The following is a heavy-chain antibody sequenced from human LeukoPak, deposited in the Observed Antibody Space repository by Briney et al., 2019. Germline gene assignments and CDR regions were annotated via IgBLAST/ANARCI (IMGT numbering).Heavy chain of an antibody. V-gene: IGHV1-69*01. CDR3: ATSYYGILTGRDYYYYGMDV. CDR2: IIPIFGTA. D-gene: IGHD3-9*01. CDR1: GGTFSSYA. J-gene: IGHJ6*04. Sequence: ASVKVSCKASGGTFSSYAISWVRQAPGQGLEWMGGIIPIFGTANYAQKFQGRLTITADESTSTAYMELSSLRSEDTAVHYCATSYYGILTGRDYYYYGMDVWGKGTTVTVSS.